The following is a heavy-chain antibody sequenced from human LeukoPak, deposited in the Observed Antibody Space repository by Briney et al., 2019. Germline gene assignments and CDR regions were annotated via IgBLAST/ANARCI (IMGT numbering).Heavy chain of an antibody. CDR3: AKWSGDYPSYYLDY. CDR2: IRSDGSSK. CDR1: GFTFRSYG. Sequence: PGRSLRLSCAASGFTFRSYGLHWVRQAPGKGLEWVALIRSDGSSKNYADSVKGRFTISRDASKNTVYLQMSSLRAEDTAVYSCAKWSGDYPSYYLDYWGQGTLVTVSS. D-gene: IGHD4-17*01. V-gene: IGHV3-33*06. J-gene: IGHJ4*02.